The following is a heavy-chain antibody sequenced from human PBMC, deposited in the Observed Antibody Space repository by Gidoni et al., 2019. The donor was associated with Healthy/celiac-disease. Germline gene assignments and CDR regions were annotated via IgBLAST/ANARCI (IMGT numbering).Heavy chain of an antibody. CDR2: ISYDGSNK. Sequence: VQLVESGGGVVQPGRSLRLSCAASGFTFSSYGMHWVRQAPGKGLEWVAVISYDGSNKYYADSVKGRFTISRDNSKNTLYLQMNSLRAEDTAVYYCAKDGNYYGSGPHYWYFDLWGRGTLVTVSS. CDR3: AKDGNYYGSGPHYWYFDL. V-gene: IGHV3-30*18. J-gene: IGHJ2*01. D-gene: IGHD3-10*01. CDR1: GFTFSSYG.